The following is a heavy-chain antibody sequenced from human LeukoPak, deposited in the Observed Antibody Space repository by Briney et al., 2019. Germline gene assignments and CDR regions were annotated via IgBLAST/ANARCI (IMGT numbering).Heavy chain of an antibody. CDR2: INSDGRNI. Sequence: GRSLRLSCAASGFSFSDYWMHWVRPAPGKGLVWVSRINSDGRNIAYADSVKGRFTISRDNAKNTLYLDMNSLTIEDTAVYYCARAISWNGAQGHMDVWGKGTTVTVS. CDR1: GFSFSDYW. D-gene: IGHD1-1*01. J-gene: IGHJ6*03. CDR3: ARAISWNGAQGHMDV. V-gene: IGHV3-74*03.